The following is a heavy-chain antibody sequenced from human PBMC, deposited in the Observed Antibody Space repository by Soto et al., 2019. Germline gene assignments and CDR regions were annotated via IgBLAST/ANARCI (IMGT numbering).Heavy chain of an antibody. J-gene: IGHJ5*02. CDR1: GAAVSNGDYR. D-gene: IGHD3-10*01. V-gene: IGHV4-30-4*08. CDR2: IYNDGST. CDR3: ARELHTMVRGVITGWFDP. Sequence: PSETLSLTCTVSGAAVSNGDYRWNWIRQPPGKGLEWIGDIYNDGSTHYNPSLKSRVTISVDTSKNQFSLRLSSVTAADTAVYYCARELHTMVRGVITGWFDPWGQGTLVTVSS.